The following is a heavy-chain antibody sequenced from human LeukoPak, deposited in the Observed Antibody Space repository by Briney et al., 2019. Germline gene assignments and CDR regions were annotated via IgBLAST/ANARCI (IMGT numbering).Heavy chain of an antibody. CDR3: VRDGSGYDY. V-gene: IGHV3-11*05. CDR1: GFTFADYY. D-gene: IGHD6-19*01. Sequence: GGSLRLSCAASGFTFADYYMSWIRQAPGKGLEWISYISSSSSYTNYADSVKGRFTISRDDAKNSLYLQMNSLRADDTAIYYCVRDGSGYDYWGQGTLVTVSS. J-gene: IGHJ4*02. CDR2: ISSSSSYT.